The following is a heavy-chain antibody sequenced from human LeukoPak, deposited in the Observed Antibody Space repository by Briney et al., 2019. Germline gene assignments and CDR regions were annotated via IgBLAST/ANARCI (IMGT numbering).Heavy chain of an antibody. Sequence: SETLSLTCTVPGGSISNYYWSSIRQPAGKGLEWIGRIYTSGTTNYNPSLKSRVTMSVDTSKNQFSLKLSSVTAADTAVYYCARGPYCGGDCYFAYWGQGTMVTVSS. V-gene: IGHV4-4*07. CDR3: ARGPYCGGDCYFAY. CDR2: IYTSGTT. D-gene: IGHD2-21*01. CDR1: GGSISNYY. J-gene: IGHJ4*02.